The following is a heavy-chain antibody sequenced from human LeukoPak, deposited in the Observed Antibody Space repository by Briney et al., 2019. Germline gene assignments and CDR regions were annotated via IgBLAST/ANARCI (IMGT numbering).Heavy chain of an antibody. CDR3: ARSARGGSWYGFDY. CDR2: IYYSGST. V-gene: IGHV4-39*07. D-gene: IGHD6-13*01. J-gene: IGHJ4*02. CDR1: GGSISSSSYY. Sequence: SETLSLTCTVSGGSISSSSYYWGWIRQPPGKGLEWIGSIYYSGSTYYNPSLKSRVTISVDTSKNQFSLKLSSVTAADTAVYYCARSARGGSWYGFDYWSQGTLVTVSS.